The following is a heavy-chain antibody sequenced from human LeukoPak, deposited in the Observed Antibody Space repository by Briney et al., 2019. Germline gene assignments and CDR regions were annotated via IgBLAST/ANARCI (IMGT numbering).Heavy chain of an antibody. CDR1: GFTFSTYY. V-gene: IGHV3-7*01. CDR3: ARGRVSRDIVVVPATIEMSDFDY. Sequence: GGSLRLSCVASGFTFSTYYISWVRQAPGKGLEWVANIRGDGSEADYVDSVKGRFTISRDNGKNSLYLQMNSLRAEDTAVYYCARGRVSRDIVVVPATIEMSDFDYWGQGTLVTVSS. J-gene: IGHJ4*02. D-gene: IGHD2-2*02. CDR2: IRGDGSEA.